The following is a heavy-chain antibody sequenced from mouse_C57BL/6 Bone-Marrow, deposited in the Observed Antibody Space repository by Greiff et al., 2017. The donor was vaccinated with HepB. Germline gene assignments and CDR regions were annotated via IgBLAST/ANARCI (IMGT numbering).Heavy chain of an antibody. CDR3: ARYMAGYSNSYYAMDY. D-gene: IGHD2-5*01. CDR1: GYTFTSYW. V-gene: IGHV1-69*01. CDR2: IDPSDSYT. J-gene: IGHJ4*01. Sequence: QVQLQQPGAELVMPGASVKLSCKASGYTFTSYWMHWVKQRPGQGLEWIGEIDPSDSYTNYNQKFKGKSTLTVDKSSSTAYMQLSSLTSEDSAVYYCARYMAGYSNSYYAMDYWGQGTSVTVSS.